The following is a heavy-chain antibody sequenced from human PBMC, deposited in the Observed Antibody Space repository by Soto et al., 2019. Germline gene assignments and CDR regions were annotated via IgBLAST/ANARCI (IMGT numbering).Heavy chain of an antibody. Sequence: EVQLVESGGGLVKPGGSLRLSCAASGFTFSNAWMNWVRQGPGKGLEWVGRIKSKAYGGTTDYAAPVKGRFTISRDDSRDTLYLQMNSLKTEDTAVYYCTTTLGYYSTSCPWGQGSLVTVSS. J-gene: IGHJ5*02. CDR2: IKSKAYGGTT. CDR1: GFTFSNAW. V-gene: IGHV3-15*01. D-gene: IGHD2-2*01. CDR3: TTTLGYYSTSCP.